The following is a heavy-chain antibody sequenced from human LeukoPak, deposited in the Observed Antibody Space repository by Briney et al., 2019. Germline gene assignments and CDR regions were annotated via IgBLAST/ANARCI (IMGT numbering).Heavy chain of an antibody. J-gene: IGHJ4*02. Sequence: SVKVSCKASGGTFSSYAISWVRQAPGQGLEWMGRIIPILGIANYAQKFQGRVTITADKSTSTAYMELSSLRSEDTAVYYCARDTMVRGNAYPFDYWGQGTLVTVSS. D-gene: IGHD3-10*01. V-gene: IGHV1-69*04. CDR2: IIPILGIA. CDR1: GGTFSSYA. CDR3: ARDTMVRGNAYPFDY.